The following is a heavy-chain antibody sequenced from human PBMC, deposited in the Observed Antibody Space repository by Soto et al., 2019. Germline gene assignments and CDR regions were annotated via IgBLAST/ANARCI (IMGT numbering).Heavy chain of an antibody. CDR2: IYYSGST. Sequence: SETLSLTCTVSGGSISSYYWSWIRQPPGKGLEWIGYIYYSGSTNYNPSLKSRVTISVDTSKNQFSLKLSSVTAADTAVYYCARDIGWDCSSTSCYNYYGMDVWGQGTTVTVSS. J-gene: IGHJ6*02. CDR1: GGSISSYY. CDR3: ARDIGWDCSSTSCYNYYGMDV. D-gene: IGHD2-2*02. V-gene: IGHV4-59*01.